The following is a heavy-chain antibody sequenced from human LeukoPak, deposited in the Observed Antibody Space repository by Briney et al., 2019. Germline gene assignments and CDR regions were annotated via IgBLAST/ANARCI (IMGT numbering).Heavy chain of an antibody. J-gene: IGHJ4*02. V-gene: IGHV4-38-2*01. CDR3: ASYYGSGSYYKIPLNY. D-gene: IGHD3-10*01. CDR2: IYHSGST. Sequence: SETLSLICAVSGYSISSGYYWGWIRQPPGKGVEWIGSIYHSGSTYYKPSLKSRVTISVDPSKNQFSLKLSSVTAADTAVYYCASYYGSGSYYKIPLNYWGQGTLVTVSS. CDR1: GYSISSGYY.